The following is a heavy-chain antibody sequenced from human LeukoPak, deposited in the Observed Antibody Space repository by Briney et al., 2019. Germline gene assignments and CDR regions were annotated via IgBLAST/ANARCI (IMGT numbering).Heavy chain of an antibody. CDR2: INPSGGST. J-gene: IGHJ1*01. CDR1: GYTFTSYC. V-gene: IGHV1-46*01. CDR3: ARAGVSGWYFSPSQH. Sequence: ASVKVSCKASGYTFTSYCMHWVRQAPGQGLEWMGIINPSGGSTSYAQKFQGRVTVTRDTSTSTVYMELSSLRSEDTAVYYCARAGVSGWYFSPSQHWGQGTLVTVSS. D-gene: IGHD6-19*01.